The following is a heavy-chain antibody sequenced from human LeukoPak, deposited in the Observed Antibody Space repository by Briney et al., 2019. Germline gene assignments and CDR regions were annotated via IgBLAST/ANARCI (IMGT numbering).Heavy chain of an antibody. Sequence: TLSLTRTLSLGSLSSYFGSWIAQPAGTGREGSGYIYYSGSTNYNPSLKSRVTISVDTSKNQLSLKLSSVTAADTAVYYCARVGSSSWYGFAAFDIWGQGTMVTVSS. J-gene: IGHJ3*02. CDR2: IYYSGST. CDR3: ARVGSSSWYGFAAFDI. D-gene: IGHD6-13*01. V-gene: IGHV4-59*01. CDR1: LGSLSSYF.